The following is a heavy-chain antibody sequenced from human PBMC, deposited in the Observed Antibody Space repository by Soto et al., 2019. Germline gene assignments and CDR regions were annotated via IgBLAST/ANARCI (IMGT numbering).Heavy chain of an antibody. CDR3: ARDDEYCSSTSCHAIFDY. CDR2: INAGNGNT. D-gene: IGHD2-2*01. CDR1: GYTFTSYA. Sequence: ASVKVSCKASGYTFTSYAMHWVRQAPGQRLEWMGWINAGNGNTKYSQKFQGRVTITRDTSASTAYMELRSLRSDDTAVYYCARDDEYCSSTSCHAIFDYWGQGTLVTVSS. V-gene: IGHV1-3*01. J-gene: IGHJ4*02.